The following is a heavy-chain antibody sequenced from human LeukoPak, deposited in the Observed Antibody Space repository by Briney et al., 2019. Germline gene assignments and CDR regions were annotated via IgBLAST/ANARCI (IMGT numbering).Heavy chain of an antibody. CDR1: GFTFSSYG. CDR2: ISYDGSNK. J-gene: IGHJ4*02. D-gene: IGHD6-19*01. CDR3: AKGRYSSGWALDY. Sequence: PGGSLRLSCAASGFTFSSYGMHWVRQAPGKGLEWVAVISYDGSNKYYADSVKGRFTISRDNSKNTLYLQMNSLRAEDTAVYYCAKGRYSSGWALDYWGQGTLVNVSS. V-gene: IGHV3-30*18.